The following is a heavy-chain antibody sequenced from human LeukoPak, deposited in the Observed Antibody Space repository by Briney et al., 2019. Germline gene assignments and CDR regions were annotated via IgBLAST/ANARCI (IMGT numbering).Heavy chain of an antibody. D-gene: IGHD1-26*01. CDR1: GFTFSSYA. CDR2: ISHDGNKK. Sequence: PGRSLRLSCAASGFTFSSYAMHWVRQAPGKGLEWVAVISHDGNKKYYADSVKGRFTISRDNSKNTLDLQMSSLRGEETAVYYCARDDAGSYYVIDYWGQGTLVTVSS. V-gene: IGHV3-30-3*01. J-gene: IGHJ4*02. CDR3: ARDDAGSYYVIDY.